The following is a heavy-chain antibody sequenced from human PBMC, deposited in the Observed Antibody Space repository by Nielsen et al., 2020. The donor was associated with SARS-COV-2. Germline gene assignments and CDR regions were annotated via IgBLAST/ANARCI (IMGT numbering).Heavy chain of an antibody. CDR2: IYYSGST. CDR1: GGSFSGYY. D-gene: IGHD3-16*01. J-gene: IGHJ4*02. Sequence: SETLSLTCAVYGGSFSGYYWSWIRQPPGKGLEWIGSIYYSGSTYYNPSLKSRVTISVDTSKNQFSLKLSSVTAADTAVYYCARDLTEGYWGQGTLVTVSS. CDR3: ARDLTEGY. V-gene: IGHV4-34*01.